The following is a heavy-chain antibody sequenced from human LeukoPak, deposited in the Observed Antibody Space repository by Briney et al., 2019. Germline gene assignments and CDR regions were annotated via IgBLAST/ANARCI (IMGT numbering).Heavy chain of an antibody. CDR1: GITFSSYS. CDR2: ISSSSSYI. D-gene: IGHD3-22*01. Sequence: GGSLRLSCAASGITFSSYSMNWVRQASGKGLEWVSSISSSSSYIYYADSVKGRFTISRGNAKNSLYLQMNSLRAEDTAVYYCARRETYYYDTGGYSIDAFDIWGQGTMVTVSS. V-gene: IGHV3-21*04. CDR3: ARRETYYYDTGGYSIDAFDI. J-gene: IGHJ3*02.